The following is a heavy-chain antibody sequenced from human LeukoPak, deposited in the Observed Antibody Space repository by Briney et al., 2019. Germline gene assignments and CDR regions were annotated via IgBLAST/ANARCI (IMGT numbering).Heavy chain of an antibody. Sequence: GGSLRLSCAASGFTFSSYGMSWVRQAPGKGLEWVSAISGSGGSTYYADSVKGRFTISRDNSKNTLYLQMNSLRAEDTAVYYCAKDQYSSSWYGTNWFDPWGQGTLVTVSS. J-gene: IGHJ5*02. V-gene: IGHV3-23*01. CDR1: GFTFSSYG. CDR2: ISGSGGST. CDR3: AKDQYSSSWYGTNWFDP. D-gene: IGHD6-13*01.